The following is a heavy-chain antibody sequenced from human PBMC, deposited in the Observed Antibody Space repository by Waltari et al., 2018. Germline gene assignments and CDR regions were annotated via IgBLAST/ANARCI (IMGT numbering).Heavy chain of an antibody. CDR1: GFTFSNYA. Sequence: EVQLLESGGGLVQPGGSLRLSCEASGFTFSNYAMTWVRQAPGKGLECLSVISISGATYYAESVKGRFTISRDNSKNTVSLQMNSLRAEDTAVYYCAKKMDKTKPYGIDVWGQGTTVTVSS. CDR3: AKKMDKTKPYGIDV. CDR2: ISISGAT. V-gene: IGHV3-23*01. D-gene: IGHD1-7*01. J-gene: IGHJ6*02.